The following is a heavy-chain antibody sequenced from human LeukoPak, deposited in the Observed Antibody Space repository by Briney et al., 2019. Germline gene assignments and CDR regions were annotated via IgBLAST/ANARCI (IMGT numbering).Heavy chain of an antibody. D-gene: IGHD6-19*01. V-gene: IGHV3-23*01. CDR2: ISGSGGST. CDR3: AKPGSGWYNDY. Sequence: GGSLRLSCAASGFTFSSYGMSWVRQAPGKGLEWVSAISGSGGSTYYADSVKGRFTISRDNSKNTLYLQMNSLTVEDTAVYYCAKPGSGWYNDYWGQGTLVTVSS. J-gene: IGHJ4*02. CDR1: GFTFSSYG.